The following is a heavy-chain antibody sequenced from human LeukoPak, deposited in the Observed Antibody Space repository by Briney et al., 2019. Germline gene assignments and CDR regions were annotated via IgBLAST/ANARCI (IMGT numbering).Heavy chain of an antibody. CDR3: ARDRAFEWELLGGMDV. V-gene: IGHV1-2*02. CDR2: INPNSGGT. Sequence: ASVKVSCKASGYTFTGYYMHWVRQAPGQGLEWMGWINPNSGGTNYAQKFQGRVTMTRDTSTSTVYMELSSLRSEDTAVYYCARDRAFEWELLGGMDVWGQGTTVTVSS. D-gene: IGHD1-26*01. CDR1: GYTFTGYY. J-gene: IGHJ6*02.